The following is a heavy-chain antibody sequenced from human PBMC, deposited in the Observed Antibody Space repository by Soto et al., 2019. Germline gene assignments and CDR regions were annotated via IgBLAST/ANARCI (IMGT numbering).Heavy chain of an antibody. CDR1: GFNFNIHA. V-gene: IGHV3-30-3*01. Sequence: QPGGSLRLSCAAPGFNFNIHALHWIRQAPGEGLEWVAVMSPGGNSQYYADSVKGLFTISRDTSKSTLYLQMTSLRPEDTAVYYCASGAAFYYDTSRYWGQGTLVTVSS. D-gene: IGHD3-22*01. J-gene: IGHJ4*02. CDR2: MSPGGNSQ. CDR3: ASGAAFYYDTSRY.